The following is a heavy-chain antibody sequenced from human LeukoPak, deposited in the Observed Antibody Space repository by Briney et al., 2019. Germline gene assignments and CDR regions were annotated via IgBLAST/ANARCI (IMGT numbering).Heavy chain of an antibody. CDR1: GDSYSSGSDY. V-gene: IGHV4-39*07. Sequence: PSETLSLTCTVSGDSYSSGSDYWGWIRQPPGKGLEWYESIYYCGGTSYNPPLESRVIIFVDTSKNQLSLKLSSVTAADTAVYYCAREITMVRGVNYLDYWGQGTLVTVSS. J-gene: IGHJ4*02. CDR2: IYYCGGT. CDR3: AREITMVRGVNYLDY. D-gene: IGHD3-10*01.